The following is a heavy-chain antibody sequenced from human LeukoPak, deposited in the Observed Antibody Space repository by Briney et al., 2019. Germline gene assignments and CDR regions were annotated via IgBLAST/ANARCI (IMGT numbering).Heavy chain of an antibody. D-gene: IGHD4-17*01. Sequence: GASVKVSCKASGYTFTGYYMHWVRQAPGQGLEWMGWINPNSGGTNYAQKFQGRVTMTRDTSISTAYMELSRLRSDDTAVYYCARTPPTTVTTDWFDPWGQGTLVTVSS. J-gene: IGHJ5*02. CDR1: GYTFTGYY. CDR2: INPNSGGT. V-gene: IGHV1-2*02. CDR3: ARTPPTTVTTDWFDP.